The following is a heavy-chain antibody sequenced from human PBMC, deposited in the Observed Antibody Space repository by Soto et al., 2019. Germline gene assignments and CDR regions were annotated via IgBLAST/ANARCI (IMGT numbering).Heavy chain of an antibody. D-gene: IGHD6-25*01. J-gene: IGHJ4*02. CDR3: ARGWRAAFDY. CDR1: GRSLSGYQ. CDR2: INHSGIP. Sequence: QVQLQQWGAGLLKPSETLSLTCAVYGRSLSGYQWIWIRQPPGKGLEWIGEINHSGIPNYNSSLESRVTISIDTSKNQFSLKLSSVTAADTAVYYCARGWRAAFDYWGQGTLVTVSS. V-gene: IGHV4-34*01.